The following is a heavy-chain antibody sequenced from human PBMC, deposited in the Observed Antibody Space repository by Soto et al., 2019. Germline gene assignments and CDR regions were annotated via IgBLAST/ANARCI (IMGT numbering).Heavy chain of an antibody. CDR2: IYPHDSDT. J-gene: IGHJ4*02. D-gene: IGHD1-20*01. CDR1: GYNFATYW. CDR3: ARRLDNTLDF. Sequence: GESLKISCKGSGYNFATYWIGWVRQMPEKGLEWMGIIYPHDSDTRYSPSFQGQVTISADKSISTAYLQWSSLKASDTAIYYCARRLDNTLDFWGQGTLVTVSS. V-gene: IGHV5-51*01.